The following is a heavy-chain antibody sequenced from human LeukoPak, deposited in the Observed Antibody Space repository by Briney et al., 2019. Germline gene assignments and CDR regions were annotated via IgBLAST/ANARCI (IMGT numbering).Heavy chain of an antibody. CDR2: IYHSGST. Sequence: SETLSLTCTVSGYSISSGYYWGWIRQPPGKGLEWIGSIYHSGSTYYNPPLKSRVTISVDTSKNQFSLKLSSVTAADTAVYYCARAYYDYVWGSYRVNLFDYWGQGTLVTVSS. V-gene: IGHV4-38-2*02. CDR1: GYSISSGYY. D-gene: IGHD3-16*02. CDR3: ARAYYDYVWGSYRVNLFDY. J-gene: IGHJ4*02.